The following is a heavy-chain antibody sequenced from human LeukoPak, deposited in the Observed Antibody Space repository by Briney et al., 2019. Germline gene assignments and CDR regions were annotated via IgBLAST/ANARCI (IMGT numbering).Heavy chain of an antibody. CDR1: GFTFSSYE. CDR2: ISSSGSTI. V-gene: IGHV3-48*03. Sequence: PGGSLRLSCAASGFTFSSYEMNWVRQAPGKGLEWVSYISSSGSTIYYADSVKGRFTISGDNAKNSLYLQMNSLRAEDTAVYYCARDRGVRYYGSGSYYYYYGMDVWGQGTTVTVSS. CDR3: ARDRGVRYYGSGSYYYYYGMDV. J-gene: IGHJ6*02. D-gene: IGHD3-10*01.